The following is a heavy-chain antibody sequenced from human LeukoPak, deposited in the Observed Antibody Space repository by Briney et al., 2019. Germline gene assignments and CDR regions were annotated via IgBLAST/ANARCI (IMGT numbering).Heavy chain of an antibody. D-gene: IGHD2-15*01. Sequence: SETLSLTCTVSGGPISTSYFWGWVRQPPGKGLEWIGTTDYSGTTYYNPSLKSRVTISIDTCKNQFSLKLSSVTAPDTAVYYCARHSGGSYVFAFDIWGQGTMFTVSS. J-gene: IGHJ3*02. CDR3: ARHSGGSYVFAFDI. CDR1: GGPISTSYF. CDR2: TDYSGTT. V-gene: IGHV4-39*01.